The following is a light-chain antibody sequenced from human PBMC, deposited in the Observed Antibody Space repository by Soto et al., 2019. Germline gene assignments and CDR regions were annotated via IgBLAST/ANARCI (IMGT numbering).Light chain of an antibody. J-gene: IGKJ2*01. Sequence: DIQMTQSPSSLSASVGDRVTITCRASQSISSYLNWYQQKPGKAPKLLIDAASSLQSGVPSRFSGRGSGTDFTLTISSLQPEDFATYYCKQSYSTRYTFGQGTKLEIK. V-gene: IGKV1-39*01. CDR3: KQSYSTRYT. CDR2: AAS. CDR1: QSISSY.